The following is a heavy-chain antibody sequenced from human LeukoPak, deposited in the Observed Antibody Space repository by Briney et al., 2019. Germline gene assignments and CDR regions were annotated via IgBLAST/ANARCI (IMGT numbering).Heavy chain of an antibody. CDR2: IIPIFGTA. J-gene: IGHJ4*02. Sequence: ASVKVSYKASGGTFSSYAISWVRQAPGQGLEWMGGIIPIFGTANYAQKFQGRVTITADESTSTAYMELSSLRSEDTAVYYCARVPIAAAGKEVDYWGQGTLVTVSS. D-gene: IGHD6-13*01. CDR1: GGTFSSYA. V-gene: IGHV1-69*13. CDR3: ARVPIAAAGKEVDY.